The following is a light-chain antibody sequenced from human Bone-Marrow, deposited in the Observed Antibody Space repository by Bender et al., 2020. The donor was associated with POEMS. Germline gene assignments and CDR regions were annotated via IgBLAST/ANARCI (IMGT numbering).Light chain of an antibody. Sequence: SNELTQPPSVSVAPGQTARIPCGGDNIGIKSVHWYQQKPGQAPVLVVYDDTDWPSGILERFSGSNSGNTATLTISRVEAGDEADYYCQVWDPSSDHFVFGTGTKVTVL. CDR3: QVWDPSSDHFV. CDR2: DDT. CDR1: NIGIKS. V-gene: IGLV3-21*02. J-gene: IGLJ1*01.